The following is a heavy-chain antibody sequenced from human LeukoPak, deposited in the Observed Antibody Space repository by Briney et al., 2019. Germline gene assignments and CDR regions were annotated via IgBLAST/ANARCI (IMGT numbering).Heavy chain of an antibody. Sequence: ASVKVSCKASGYTFPANYMHWVRQAPGQGLEWMGWINPNSGGSNCAQKFQGRVTMTRETSISTAYMELSRLSSDDTAVYYCAREEISGWFYFDYWGQGTLVTVSS. CDR1: GYTFPANY. V-gene: IGHV1-2*02. J-gene: IGHJ4*02. D-gene: IGHD3-10*01. CDR2: INPNSGGS. CDR3: AREEISGWFYFDY.